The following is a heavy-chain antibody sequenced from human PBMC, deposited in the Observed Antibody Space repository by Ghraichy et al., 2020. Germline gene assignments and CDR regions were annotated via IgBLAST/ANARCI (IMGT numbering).Heavy chain of an antibody. Sequence: SETLSLTCTVSGGSISYYYWSWIRQPAGKGLEWIGRLYASGSTNYNPSLKSRVTMSVDTSKNQFSLKLSSVTAADMAVYYCARDEGIVVFDQWGQGTQVTVSS. CDR2: LYASGST. D-gene: IGHD3-22*01. CDR1: GGSISYYY. CDR3: ARDEGIVVFDQ. V-gene: IGHV4-4*07. J-gene: IGHJ4*02.